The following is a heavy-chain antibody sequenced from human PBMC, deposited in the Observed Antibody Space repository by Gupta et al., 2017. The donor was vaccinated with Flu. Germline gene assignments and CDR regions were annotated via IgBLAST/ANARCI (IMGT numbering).Heavy chain of an antibody. V-gene: IGHV4-39*01. CDR2: FYYSGTT. D-gene: IGHD1-14*01. Sequence: QLQLQESGPGLVKPSETLSLTCTVSGGSISSSSYYWGWIRQPTGKGLEWIGSFYYSGTTYSNPSLKSRVTISVDTSKNQFSLKLSSVTAADTAVYYGASSNWNHGAFDYWGQGTLVTVSS. CDR1: GGSISSSSYY. J-gene: IGHJ4*02. CDR3: ASSNWNHGAFDY.